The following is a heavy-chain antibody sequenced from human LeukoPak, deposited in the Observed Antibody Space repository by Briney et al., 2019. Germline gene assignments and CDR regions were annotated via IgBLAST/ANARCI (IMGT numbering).Heavy chain of an antibody. CDR1: GFTFSSCG. J-gene: IGHJ4*02. Sequence: GGSLRLSCAASGFTFSSCGMHWVRQAPGKGLEWVTVTSYDGNEKYYADSVKGRFTISRDNSKNTVYRQMNSLRAEDTAVYYCATGGTRAATGRMGFWGQGTLVTVSS. CDR3: ATGGTRAATGRMGF. D-gene: IGHD6-25*01. V-gene: IGHV3-30*03. CDR2: TSYDGNEK.